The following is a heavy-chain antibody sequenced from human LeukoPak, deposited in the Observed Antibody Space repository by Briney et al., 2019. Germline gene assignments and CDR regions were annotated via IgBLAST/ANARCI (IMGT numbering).Heavy chain of an antibody. CDR1: GFTFPNAW. CDR2: IKSRTDGGTT. J-gene: IGHJ5*02. CDR3: ATPGRIPEAANWFDP. V-gene: IGHV3-15*01. D-gene: IGHD6-13*01. Sequence: GGSLRLSCAASGFTFPNAWMSWLRQAPGKGLEWVGHIKSRTDGGTTNYAAPVKGRFTISRDDSENTLYLQMNSLKTEDTAVYYCATPGRIPEAANWFDPWGQGTLVTVSS.